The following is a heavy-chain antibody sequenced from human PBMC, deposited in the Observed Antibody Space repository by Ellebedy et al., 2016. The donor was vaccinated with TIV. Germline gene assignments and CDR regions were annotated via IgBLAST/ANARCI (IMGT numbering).Heavy chain of an antibody. J-gene: IGHJ4*01. V-gene: IGHV3-64D*06. CDR2: ITDYGSTT. CDR3: VRGHYDILTNYFDC. Sequence: GESLKISCSASGLTFNSHAMRWGRRAPGKALESVSDITDYGSTTYYGDSVKGRFTISRDNSKNALYLQMTSLRVEDTAVYFCVRGHYDILTNYFDCWGRGTLVTVSS. CDR1: GLTFNSHA. D-gene: IGHD3-9*01.